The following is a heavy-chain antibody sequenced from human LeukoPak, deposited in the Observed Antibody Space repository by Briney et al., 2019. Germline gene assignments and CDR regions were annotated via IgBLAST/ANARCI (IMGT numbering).Heavy chain of an antibody. CDR2: ISAYNGNT. D-gene: IGHD2-2*01. V-gene: IGHV1-18*01. CDR3: ARLGLYCSSTSCVGWFDP. Sequence: GASVKVSCKASGYTFTSYGISWVRQAPGQGLEWMGWISAYNGNTNYAQKLQGRVTMATDTSTSTAYMELRSLRSDDTAVYYCARLGLYCSSTSCVGWFDPWGQGTLVTVSS. J-gene: IGHJ5*02. CDR1: GYTFTSYG.